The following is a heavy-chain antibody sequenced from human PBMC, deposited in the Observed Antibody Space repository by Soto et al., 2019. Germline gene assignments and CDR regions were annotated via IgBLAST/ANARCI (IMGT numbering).Heavy chain of an antibody. D-gene: IGHD3-3*01. CDR3: AKAKFDFWDGYDD. J-gene: IGHJ4*02. CDR1: GFSFSTYA. V-gene: IGHV3-23*04. Sequence: EVQLVESGGGLVQPGGSLRLSCAASGFSFSTYAMHWVRQAPGKGLEWVSAISGSGGNTYYAASVKGRFTISRDNSKNSLYLQMNSLRAEDTAVYYCAKAKFDFWDGYDDGGQGTLVTVSS. CDR2: ISGSGGNT.